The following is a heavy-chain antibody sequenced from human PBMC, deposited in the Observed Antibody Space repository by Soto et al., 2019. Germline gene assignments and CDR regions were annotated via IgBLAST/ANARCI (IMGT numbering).Heavy chain of an antibody. Sequence: QVQLVESGGGVVQPGRSLRLSCAASGFTFSSYAMIWIRQAPGKGLEWVAVISYDGGSKYYGESAKGRFTISRDNSKNTLYLQMNSLRAEDTAVYYCARGRGTYSYPLDDYCGQGTLVTVSS. CDR3: ARGRGTYSYPLDDY. CDR1: GFTFSSYA. D-gene: IGHD1-26*01. V-gene: IGHV3-30-3*01. CDR2: ISYDGGSK. J-gene: IGHJ4*02.